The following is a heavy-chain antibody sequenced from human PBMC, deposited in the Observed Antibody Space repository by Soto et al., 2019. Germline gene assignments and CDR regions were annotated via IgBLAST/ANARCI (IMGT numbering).Heavy chain of an antibody. D-gene: IGHD6-19*01. V-gene: IGHV1-8*01. J-gene: IGHJ6*02. CDR1: GYTFTSYA. CDR2: MNPNSGNT. Sequence: QVQLLQSGAEVKKPGASVKVSCKASGYTFTSYASNWVRQSTGPGLEWMGWMNPNSGNTGYAQKFQGRATMTRNTSISTAYMELSSLRSEDTAVYYCARDHSSGWYGTYYYYGMDVWGQGTTVPVSS. CDR3: ARDHSSGWYGTYYYYGMDV.